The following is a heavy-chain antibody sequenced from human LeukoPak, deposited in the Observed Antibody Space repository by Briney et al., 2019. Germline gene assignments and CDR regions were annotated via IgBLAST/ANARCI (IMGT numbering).Heavy chain of an antibody. CDR2: TSGRGVST. D-gene: IGHD2-15*01. V-gene: IGHV3-23*01. Sequence: GGSLRLSCAASGFTFTNYAMSWVRQAPGKGLEWVSGTSGRGVSTYYADSVKGRFTISSDNSKNTLCLQMNSLRAEDTAIYYCAKDCNGGNCYIDYWGQGTLVTVAS. CDR3: AKDCNGGNCYIDY. J-gene: IGHJ4*02. CDR1: GFTFTNYA.